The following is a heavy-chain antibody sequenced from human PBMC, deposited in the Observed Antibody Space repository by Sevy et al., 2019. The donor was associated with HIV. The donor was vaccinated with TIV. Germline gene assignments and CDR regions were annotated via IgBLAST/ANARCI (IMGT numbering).Heavy chain of an antibody. CDR3: AKDGYKPSVGDEIYYYYYMDV. CDR1: GFTFSSYV. V-gene: IGHV3-23*01. Sequence: GGYLRLSCAASGFTFSSYVMSWVRQAPGKGLEWVSAISGSGGSTYYADSVKGRFTISRDNSKNTLYLQMNSLRAEDTAVYYCAKDGYKPSVGDEIYYYYYMDVWGKGTTVIVSS. CDR2: ISGSGGST. D-gene: IGHD1-20*01. J-gene: IGHJ6*03.